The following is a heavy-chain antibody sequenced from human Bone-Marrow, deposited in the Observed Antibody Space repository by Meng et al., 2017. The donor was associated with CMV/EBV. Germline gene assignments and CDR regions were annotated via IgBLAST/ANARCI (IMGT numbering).Heavy chain of an antibody. D-gene: IGHD5-18*01. Sequence: GESLKISCAASGFTFSSYEMNWVRQAPGKGLEWVANISPDGGEEQCVDSVKGRFTISRDNAKNSLYLQMNSLRAEDTAVYYWARVVVQLCDYWGQGTLVTVSS. CDR1: GFTFSSYE. V-gene: IGHV3-7*01. CDR2: ISPDGGEE. J-gene: IGHJ4*02. CDR3: ARVVVQLCDY.